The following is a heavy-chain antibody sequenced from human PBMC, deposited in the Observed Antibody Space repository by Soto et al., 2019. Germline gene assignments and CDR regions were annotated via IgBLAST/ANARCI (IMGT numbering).Heavy chain of an antibody. CDR2: INHSGST. CDR1: GGSFSGYY. J-gene: IGHJ6*03. V-gene: IGHV4-34*01. CDR3: ASFLPDYYYYYMDV. Sequence: SETLSLTCAVYGGSFSGYYWSWIRQPPGKGLEWIGEINHSGSTNYNPSLKSRVTISGDTSKNQFSLKLSSVTAADTAVYYCASFLPDYYYYYMDVWGKGTTVTVSS.